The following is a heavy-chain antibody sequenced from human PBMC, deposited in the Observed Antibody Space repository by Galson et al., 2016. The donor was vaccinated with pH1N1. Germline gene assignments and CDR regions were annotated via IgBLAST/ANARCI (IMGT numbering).Heavy chain of an antibody. CDR3: AKGLNY. J-gene: IGHJ4*02. CDR1: GDSISRGGFY. CDR2: IYYSGLS. Sequence: LSLTCSVSGDSISRGGFYWTWIRHHPGKGLEWIGYIYYSGLSSYNPSLKSRLTISVGKSKNQFSLRLTSLTVADTAVYFCAKGLNYWGQGALVTVSS. V-gene: IGHV4-31*03.